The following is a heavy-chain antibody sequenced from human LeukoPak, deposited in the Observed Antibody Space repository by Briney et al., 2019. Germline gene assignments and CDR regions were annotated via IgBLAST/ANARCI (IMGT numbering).Heavy chain of an antibody. CDR3: ARDRKGSSYYYMDV. V-gene: IGHV3-21*01. J-gene: IGHJ6*03. Sequence: PGGSLRLSCAASGFTFSSYSMNWVRQAPGKGLEWVSSISSSSSYIYYADSVKGRFTISRDNAKNSLYLQMNSLRAEDTAVYYCARDRKGSSYYYMDVWGKGTTVTVSS. D-gene: IGHD6-13*01. CDR2: ISSSSSYI. CDR1: GFTFSSYS.